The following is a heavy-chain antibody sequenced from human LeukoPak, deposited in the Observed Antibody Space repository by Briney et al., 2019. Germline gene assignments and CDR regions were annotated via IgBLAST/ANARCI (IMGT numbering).Heavy chain of an antibody. CDR2: THYSGXT. J-gene: IGHJ4*02. Sequence: SETLSLTCAVXGXXIXSYYWXXXXXPPGXGLEWIGYTHYSGXTDYNPSLKTRVTISVDTSKNQFSLKLSSVTAADTAVYXXARGAAGTVPFDYWXXGTLVTVSS. CDR1: GXXIXSYY. CDR3: ARGAAGTVPFDY. D-gene: IGHD6-13*01. V-gene: IGHV4-59*08.